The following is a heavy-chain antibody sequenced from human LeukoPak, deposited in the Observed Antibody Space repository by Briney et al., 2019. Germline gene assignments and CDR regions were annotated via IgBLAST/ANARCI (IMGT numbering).Heavy chain of an antibody. CDR3: AREYCSGGSCSGLDY. Sequence: SETLSLTCAVSGYSISSGYYWGWIRQPPGKGLEWTGSIYHSGSTYYNPSLKSRVTISVDTSKNQFSLKLSSVTAADTVVYYCAREYCSGGSCSGLDYWGQGTLVTVSS. V-gene: IGHV4-38-2*02. CDR2: IYHSGST. D-gene: IGHD2-15*01. CDR1: GYSISSGYY. J-gene: IGHJ4*02.